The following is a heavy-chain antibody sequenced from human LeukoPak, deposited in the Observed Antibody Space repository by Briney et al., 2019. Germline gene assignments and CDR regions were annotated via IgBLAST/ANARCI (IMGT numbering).Heavy chain of an antibody. D-gene: IGHD3-10*01. J-gene: IGHJ4*02. CDR3: ARGLYYYSSGSY. Sequence: SETLSLTRTVSGGSISSYYWIWIRQPPGKGLEWIGEINHSGSTNYNPSLKSRVTISVDTSKNQFSLKLSSVTAADTAVYYCARGLYYYSSGSYWGQGTLVTVSS. CDR2: INHSGST. V-gene: IGHV4-34*01. CDR1: GGSISSYY.